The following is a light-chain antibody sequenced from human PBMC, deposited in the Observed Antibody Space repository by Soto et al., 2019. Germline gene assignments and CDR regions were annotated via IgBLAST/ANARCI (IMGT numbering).Light chain of an antibody. Sequence: EIVMTQSPGTLSVSPGERATLSCRASQSVSSKLAWYQQKPGQAPRLLIYGASTRATDIPATFSGSGSGTQFTLTISSLQSEDFAVYYCQQYNSWPRTFGQGTKVDIK. CDR2: GAS. CDR3: QQYNSWPRT. V-gene: IGKV3-15*01. J-gene: IGKJ1*01. CDR1: QSVSSK.